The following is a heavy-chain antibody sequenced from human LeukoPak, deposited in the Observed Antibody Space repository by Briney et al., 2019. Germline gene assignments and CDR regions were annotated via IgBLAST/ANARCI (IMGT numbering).Heavy chain of an antibody. CDR3: ARGHRGYCTSTSCHRPNEYYFDY. CDR1: GGSISSYY. D-gene: IGHD2-2*01. CDR2: INHSGST. J-gene: IGHJ4*02. V-gene: IGHV4-34*01. Sequence: SETLSLTCTVSGGSISSYYWNWIRQPPGKGLEWIGEINHSGSTNYNPSLKSRVTISVDTSKNQFSLKLSSVTAADTAVYYCARGHRGYCTSTSCHRPNEYYFDYWGQGTLVTVSS.